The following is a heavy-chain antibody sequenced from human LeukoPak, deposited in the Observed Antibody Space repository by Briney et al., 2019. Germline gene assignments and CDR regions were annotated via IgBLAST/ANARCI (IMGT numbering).Heavy chain of an antibody. Sequence: GGSLRLSCAASGFTFSDYYMSWIRQAPGKGLEWVSYISSSSNYTNYADSVKGRFTISRDNAKNSLYLQMNSLRAEDTAVYYCARDVAVAGHRAFDIWGQGTMVTVSS. D-gene: IGHD6-19*01. CDR2: ISSSSNYT. CDR3: ARDVAVAGHRAFDI. CDR1: GFTFSDYY. V-gene: IGHV3-11*05. J-gene: IGHJ3*02.